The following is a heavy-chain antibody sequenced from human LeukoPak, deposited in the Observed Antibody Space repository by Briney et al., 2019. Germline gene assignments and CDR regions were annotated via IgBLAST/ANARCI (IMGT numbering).Heavy chain of an antibody. CDR3: AKDSKTYYYDRSNYYYFDY. J-gene: IGHJ4*02. D-gene: IGHD3-22*01. CDR1: GFTFSSYA. Sequence: GGSLRLSCAASGFTFSSYAMHWVRPAPGKGLEWVAVISYDGSNKYYADSVKGRFTISRDNSKNTLYLQMNSLRAEDTAVYYCAKDSKTYYYDRSNYYYFDYWGQGTLVTVSS. V-gene: IGHV3-30-3*01. CDR2: ISYDGSNK.